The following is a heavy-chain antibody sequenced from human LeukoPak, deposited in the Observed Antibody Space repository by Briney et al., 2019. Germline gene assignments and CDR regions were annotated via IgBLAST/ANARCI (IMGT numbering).Heavy chain of an antibody. CDR1: GGSISSGGYY. CDR2: IYYSGST. Sequence: SQTLSLTCTVSGGSISSGGYYWSWIRQHPRKGLEWIGYIYYSGSTYYNPSLKSRVTISVDTSKNQFSLKLSSVTAADTAVYYCARVSYGDYYGMDVWGKGTTVTVSS. CDR3: ARVSYGDYYGMDV. J-gene: IGHJ6*04. D-gene: IGHD4-17*01. V-gene: IGHV4-31*03.